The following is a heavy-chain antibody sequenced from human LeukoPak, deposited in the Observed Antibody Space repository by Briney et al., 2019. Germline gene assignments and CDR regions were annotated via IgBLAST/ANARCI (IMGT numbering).Heavy chain of an antibody. V-gene: IGHV4-31*03. CDR3: ARTCSGGSCQTLDAFDI. Sequence: PSETLSLTCTVSGGSISSSFYSWSWIRQHPGKGLEWIGYIYYSGSTYYNPSPKSRVTISVDTSKNQFSLKLSSVTAADTAVYYCARTCSGGSCQTLDAFDIWGQGTMVTVSS. J-gene: IGHJ3*02. CDR1: GGSISSSFYS. CDR2: IYYSGST. D-gene: IGHD2-15*01.